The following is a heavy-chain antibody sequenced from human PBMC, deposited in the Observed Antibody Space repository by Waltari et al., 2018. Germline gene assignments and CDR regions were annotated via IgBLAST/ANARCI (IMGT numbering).Heavy chain of an antibody. D-gene: IGHD2-8*01. CDR1: GGPIRSSSYY. CDR2: IYYSGST. J-gene: IGHJ2*01. V-gene: IGHV4-39*01. Sequence: QLQLQESGPGLVKPSETLSLTCTVSGGPIRSSSYYWGWIRQPPGKGLEWIGSIYYSGSTYYNPSLKSRVTISVDTSKNQFSLKLSSVTAADTAVYYCARHPAMTIMLWYFDLWGRGTLVTVSS. CDR3: ARHPAMTIMLWYFDL.